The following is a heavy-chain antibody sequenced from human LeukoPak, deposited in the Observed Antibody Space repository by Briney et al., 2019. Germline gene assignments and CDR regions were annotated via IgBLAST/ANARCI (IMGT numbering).Heavy chain of an antibody. Sequence: PGGSLRLSCVVSGFSINNNGLSWFRQAPGKGLEWVSDMSGVGNTYYAESVKGRFTISRDTFKNTFFLQMNSLRAEDTALYYATGHGSNSYWGQGALVAVSS. CDR2: MSGVGNT. V-gene: IGHV3-23*01. D-gene: IGHD5-24*01. CDR3: TGHGSNSY. CDR1: GFSINNNG. J-gene: IGHJ4*02.